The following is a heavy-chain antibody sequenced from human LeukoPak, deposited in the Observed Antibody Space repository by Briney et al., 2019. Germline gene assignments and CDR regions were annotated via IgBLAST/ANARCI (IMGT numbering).Heavy chain of an antibody. J-gene: IGHJ6*03. V-gene: IGHV1-18*01. CDR2: ISAFNGNI. CDR3: ARDALYSTTALSYMDV. Sequence: ASVKVSCKASGYTFASYGITWVRQAPGQGLEWMGWISAFNGNINYAQEFQGRVIMTTDTSTGTAYMEVRTLRSDDTAIYYCARDALYSTTALSYMDVWGKGTTVTVSS. D-gene: IGHD2-2*01. CDR1: GYTFASYG.